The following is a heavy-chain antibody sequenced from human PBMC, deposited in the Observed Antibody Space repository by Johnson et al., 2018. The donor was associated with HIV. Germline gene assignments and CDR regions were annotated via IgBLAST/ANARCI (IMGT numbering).Heavy chain of an antibody. V-gene: IGHV3-15*01. CDR3: TTTEMGRGFSSYAFDT. D-gene: IGHD3-10*01. CDR1: GFTFTNAW. J-gene: IGHJ3*02. Sequence: VQLVESGGGLVKPGGSLRLSCAASGFTFTNAWMSWLRQAPGKGLEWIGRIKSKTDGGTIEYAAPVKGRFTISRDDSKNTLYLQMNSLKTEDTAVYYCTTTEMGRGFSSYAFDTWGQGTMVTVSS. CDR2: IKSKTDGGTI.